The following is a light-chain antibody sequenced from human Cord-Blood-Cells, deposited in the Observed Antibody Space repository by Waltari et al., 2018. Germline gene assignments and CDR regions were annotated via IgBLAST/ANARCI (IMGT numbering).Light chain of an antibody. J-gene: IGLJ3*02. Sequence: QSALTQPASVSGSPGQSITISCTGTSSDVGGYNYVSWYQQHPGKAPKLMIYDVSKRTSGVSNRFSGSKSGNTASMTISGLQDEDEADYYCSSYTSSSTWVFGGGTKLTVL. CDR2: DVS. CDR1: SSDVGGYNY. V-gene: IGLV2-14*01. CDR3: SSYTSSSTWV.